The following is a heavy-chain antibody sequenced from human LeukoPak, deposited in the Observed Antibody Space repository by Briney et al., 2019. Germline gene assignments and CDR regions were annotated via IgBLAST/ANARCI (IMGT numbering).Heavy chain of an antibody. V-gene: IGHV6-1*01. CDR1: GDSVSSNSAA. CDR3: ARETDYPYYYGMDV. D-gene: IGHD3-16*01. Sequence: SQTLSLTCAISGDSVSSNSAAWNWIRQSPSRGLEWLGRTYYRSKWYNDYAVSVKSRMSINPDTSKNQFSLQLNSVTPEDTAVYYRARETDYPYYYGMDVWGKGTTVTVSS. CDR2: TYYRSKWYN. J-gene: IGHJ6*04.